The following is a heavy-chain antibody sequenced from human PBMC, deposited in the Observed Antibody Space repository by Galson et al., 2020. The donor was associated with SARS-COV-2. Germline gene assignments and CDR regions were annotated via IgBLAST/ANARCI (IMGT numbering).Heavy chain of an antibody. CDR2: INSDGSST. Sequence: ALHGESLKISCAASGFSFNSYWMSWVRQTPGKGLVWVSYINSDGSSTTYADSVKGRFTISRDNTKNTVYLQMNNLRVEDTAVYYCVRDGAGSYYGHYYYMDVWDKGTTVTVSS. J-gene: IGHJ6*03. V-gene: IGHV3-74*01. D-gene: IGHD1-26*01. CDR3: VRDGAGSYYGHYYYMDV. CDR1: GFSFNSYW.